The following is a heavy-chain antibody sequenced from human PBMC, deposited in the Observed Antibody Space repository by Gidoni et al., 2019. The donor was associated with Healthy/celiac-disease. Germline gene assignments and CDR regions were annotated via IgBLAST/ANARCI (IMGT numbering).Heavy chain of an antibody. CDR1: GFTFSSYA. CDR3: ARSPGSSWYQGDY. V-gene: IGHV3-30*01. Sequence: QVQLVESGGGVVQPGRSLRLSCAASGFTFSSYAMHWVRQAPGKGLEWVAVISYDGSNKYYADSVKGRFTISRDNSKNTLYLQMNSLRAEDTAVYYCARSPGSSWYQGDYWGQGTLVTVSS. D-gene: IGHD6-13*01. CDR2: ISYDGSNK. J-gene: IGHJ4*02.